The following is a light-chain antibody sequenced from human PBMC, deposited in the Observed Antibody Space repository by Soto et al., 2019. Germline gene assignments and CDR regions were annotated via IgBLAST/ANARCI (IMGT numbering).Light chain of an antibody. CDR2: EVT. CDR3: CSYVNGTTGV. J-gene: IGLJ3*02. V-gene: IGLV2-14*03. CDR1: SSDIGTYNY. Sequence: QSVLTQPASVSGSPGQSITISCTGASSDIGTYNYVSWYQQHPGIAPKLMIYEVTHRPSGVSNRFSGSKSANTASLTISGLQAEDEADYYCCSYVNGTTGVFGGGTKVTVL.